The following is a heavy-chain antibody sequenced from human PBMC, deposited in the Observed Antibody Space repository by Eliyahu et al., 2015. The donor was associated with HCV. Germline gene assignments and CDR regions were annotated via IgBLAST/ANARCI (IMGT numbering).Heavy chain of an antibody. Sequence: QVQLVESGGGVVQPGRSLXXXCAASGFTFSSYGMHWVRQAPGKGXEWVAVISYDGSNKYYADSXKGRFTISRDNSKNTLYLQMNSLRAEDTAVYYCAKDQRGPYYYGMDVWGQGTTVTVSS. V-gene: IGHV3-30*18. J-gene: IGHJ6*02. CDR1: GFTFSSYG. CDR3: AKDQRGPYYYGMDV. CDR2: ISYDGSNK.